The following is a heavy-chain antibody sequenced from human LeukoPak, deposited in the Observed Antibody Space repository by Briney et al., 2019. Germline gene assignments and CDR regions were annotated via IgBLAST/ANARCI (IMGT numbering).Heavy chain of an antibody. V-gene: IGHV3-53*05. D-gene: IGHD3-22*01. CDR3: ARYDNSGYEGLDY. CDR2: IYSGGST. J-gene: IGHJ4*02. Sequence: GGSLRLSCAASGFTVSSNYMSWVRQAPGKGLEWVSVIYSGGSTYYADSVKGRFTISRDNAKNSLYLQMNSLRAEDTALYYCARYDNSGYEGLDYWGQGILVTVSS. CDR1: GFTVSSNY.